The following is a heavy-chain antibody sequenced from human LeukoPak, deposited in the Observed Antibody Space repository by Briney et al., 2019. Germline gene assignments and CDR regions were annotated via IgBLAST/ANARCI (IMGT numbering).Heavy chain of an antibody. J-gene: IGHJ4*02. V-gene: IGHV3-30*02. CDR1: GFTFSSYG. CDR2: IRYDGSNK. CDR3: AKDRCSSTSCHLDD. D-gene: IGHD2-2*01. Sequence: GGSLRLSCAASGFTFSSYGMHWVRQAPGKGLEWVAFIRYDGSNKYYADSVKGRFTISRDNSKNTLYLQMNSLRAEDTAVYYCAKDRCSSTSCHLDDWGQGTLVTVSS.